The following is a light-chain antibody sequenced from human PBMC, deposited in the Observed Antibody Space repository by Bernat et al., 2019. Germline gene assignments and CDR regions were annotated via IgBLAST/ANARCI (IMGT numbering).Light chain of an antibody. CDR3: CPQAGYFRWV. CDR1: SSDVGYYKY. J-gene: IGLJ3*02. Sequence: QSAPTQPRSMSGSPGQSVTISCTGTSSDVGYYKYVSWYQHHPDKAPKLMIYDVTKRPSGVPDRFSGAKSGNTAFMTISGLQAEDEADYYCCPQAGYFRWVFGGGTQLTV. CDR2: DVT. V-gene: IGLV2-11*01.